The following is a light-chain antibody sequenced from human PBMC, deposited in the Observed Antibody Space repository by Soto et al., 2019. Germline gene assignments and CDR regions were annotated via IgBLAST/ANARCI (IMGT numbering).Light chain of an antibody. V-gene: IGKV3D-20*02. CDR2: DAS. CDR3: QQRSSWPAS. Sequence: ESFLTPDPSPQLVSPGLSSTLFRRGSQSVSNIYLAWYQQKPGQAPRLLIFDASYRATGIPGRFSGSGSGTDFTLTISSLEPEDFTVYYCQQRSSWPASLGPGTKVEIK. J-gene: IGKJ2*03. CDR1: QSVSNIY.